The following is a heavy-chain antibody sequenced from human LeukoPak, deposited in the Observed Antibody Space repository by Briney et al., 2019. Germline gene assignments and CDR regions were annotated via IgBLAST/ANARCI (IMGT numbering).Heavy chain of an antibody. J-gene: IGHJ4*02. CDR2: IIPILGIA. D-gene: IGHD6-19*01. V-gene: IGHV1-69*02. CDR3: AREEVVVAVAEGFDY. CDR1: GGTFSSYT. Sequence: SVKVSCKASGGTFSSYTISWVRRARGQGLEWMGRIIPILGIANYAQKFQGRVTITADKSTSTAYMELSSLRSEDTAVYYCAREEVVVAVAEGFDYWGQGTLVTVSS.